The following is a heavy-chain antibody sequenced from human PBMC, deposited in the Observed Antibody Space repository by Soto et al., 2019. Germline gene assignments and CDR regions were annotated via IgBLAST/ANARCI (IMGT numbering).Heavy chain of an antibody. D-gene: IGHD5-12*01. CDR3: ARDYGKCLRPTADGYHVYGAAV. V-gene: IGHV1-69*15. CDR1: RGSLSSYG. CDR2: IIPVFGTT. Sequence: QVQLLQSGAEVKKPGSSVKVSCKSSRGSLSSYGLSWVRQAPGQGLEWMGRIIPVFGTTDYAENLQGRLTLLAEESGCHVYMDLSTLKSEDTAIYSCARDYGKCLRPTADGYHVYGAAVWGQGTAVTVSS. J-gene: IGHJ6*02.